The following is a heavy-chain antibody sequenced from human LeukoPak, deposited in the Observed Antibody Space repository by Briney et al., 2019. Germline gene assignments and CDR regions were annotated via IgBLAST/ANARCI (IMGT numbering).Heavy chain of an antibody. V-gene: IGHV4-38-2*02. CDR1: GYSMYSGYY. D-gene: IGHD1-26*01. J-gene: IGHJ4*02. CDR3: ARDRVGAIDY. CDR2: IFHSGST. Sequence: SETLSLTCTVSGYSMYSGYYWGWIRRSPGKGLEWIASIFHSGSTYYNPSLKSRVTISVDTSKNQFSLKLSSVTAADTAVYYCARDRVGAIDYWGQGTLVTVSS.